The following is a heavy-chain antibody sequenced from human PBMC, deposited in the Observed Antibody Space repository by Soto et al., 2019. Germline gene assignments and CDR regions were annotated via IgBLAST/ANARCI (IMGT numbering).Heavy chain of an antibody. J-gene: IGHJ5*02. CDR2: ISAYNGNT. CDR1: GYTFTSYG. CDR3: AREVILGYCSSTSCYVGFDP. Sequence: GASVKVSCKASGYTFTSYGISWVRPAPGQGLEWMGWISAYNGNTNYAQKLQGRVTMTTDTSTSTAYMELRSLRSDDTAVYYCAREVILGYCSSTSCYVGFDPWGQGTLVTVSS. V-gene: IGHV1-18*01. D-gene: IGHD2-2*01.